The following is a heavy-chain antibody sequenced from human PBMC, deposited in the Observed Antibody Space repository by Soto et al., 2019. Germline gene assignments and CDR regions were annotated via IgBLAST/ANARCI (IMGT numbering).Heavy chain of an antibody. CDR1: GYNFFDYG. V-gene: IGHV1-18*01. D-gene: IGHD1-1*01. J-gene: IGHJ1*01. CDR2: VSPKSGNT. Sequence: QIQLVQSGAEVKKPGASVKVSCKASGYNFFDYGVSWVRQAPGQGLEWMGWVSPKSGNTDYARKVQVRVTMTTDISTSTAYMELRGLISDATGVYYCARGRTVSSIGPLLVWGQGTLVSVSS. CDR3: ARGRTVSSIGPLLV.